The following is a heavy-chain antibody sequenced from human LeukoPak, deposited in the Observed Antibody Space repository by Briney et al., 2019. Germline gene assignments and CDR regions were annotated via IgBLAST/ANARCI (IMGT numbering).Heavy chain of an antibody. Sequence: GGSLRLSCAASGFTFSSYWMSWVCQAPGKGLEWVANIKQDGSEKYYVDSVKGRFTISRDNAKNSLYLQMNSLRAEDTAVYYCARVLDGYYDSSGYYFDYWGQGTLVTVSS. V-gene: IGHV3-7*01. CDR1: GFTFSSYW. CDR2: IKQDGSEK. D-gene: IGHD3-22*01. J-gene: IGHJ4*02. CDR3: ARVLDGYYDSSGYYFDY.